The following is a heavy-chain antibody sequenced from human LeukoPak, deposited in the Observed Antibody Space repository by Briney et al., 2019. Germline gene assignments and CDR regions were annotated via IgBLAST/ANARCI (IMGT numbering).Heavy chain of an antibody. Sequence: PGGSLRLSCAASGFTFSTYWMHWVRQAPGKGLLWVSRINSDGTLISYADSVKGRFTISRDNAKNTLYLQMDSLKGEDTAVYYCATEMGGRWGQGTLVTVS. CDR1: GFTFSTYW. D-gene: IGHD1-26*01. CDR2: INSDGTLI. J-gene: IGHJ4*02. CDR3: ATEMGGR. V-gene: IGHV3-74*01.